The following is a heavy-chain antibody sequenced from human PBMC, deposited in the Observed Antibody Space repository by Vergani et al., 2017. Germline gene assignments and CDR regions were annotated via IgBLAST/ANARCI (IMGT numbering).Heavy chain of an antibody. J-gene: IGHJ3*02. CDR2: IIPIFGTA. CDR1: GGTSSSYA. D-gene: IGHD2-2*01. V-gene: IGHV1-69*01. Sequence: QVQLVQSGAEVKKPGSSVKVSCKASGGTSSSYAISWVRQAPGQGLEWLGGIIPIFGTANYAQKFQGRVTITADESTSTAYMELSSLRSEDTAVYYCARDGYCSSTSCHDAFDIWGQGTMVTVSS. CDR3: ARDGYCSSTSCHDAFDI.